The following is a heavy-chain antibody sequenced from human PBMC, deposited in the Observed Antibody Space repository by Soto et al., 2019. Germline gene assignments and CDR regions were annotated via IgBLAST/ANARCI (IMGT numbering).Heavy chain of an antibody. Sequence: PGGSLRLSCAASGFTFSNACMNWVRPAPGKGLEWVGRIKSKTDGGTTDYAAPVKGRFTISRDDSKNTLYLQMNSLKTEDTAVYYCTTRRVDTAMDLDYWGQGTLVTVSS. D-gene: IGHD5-18*01. CDR1: GFTFSNAC. CDR2: IKSKTDGGTT. CDR3: TTRRVDTAMDLDY. V-gene: IGHV3-15*07. J-gene: IGHJ4*02.